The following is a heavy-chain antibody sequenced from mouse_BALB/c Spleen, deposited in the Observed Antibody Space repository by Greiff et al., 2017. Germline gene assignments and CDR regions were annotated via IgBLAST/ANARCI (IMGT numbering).Heavy chain of an antibody. CDR3: ARHDDGYYHYYAMDY. J-gene: IGHJ4*01. D-gene: IGHD2-3*01. V-gene: IGHV5-12-2*01. CDR1: GFTFSSYT. Sequence: EVQLVESGGGLVQPGGSLKLSCAASGFTFSSYTMSWVRQTPEKRLEWVAYISNGGGSTYYPDTVKGRFTISRDNAKNTLYLQMSSLKSEDTAMYYCARHDDGYYHYYAMDYWGQGTSVTVSS. CDR2: ISNGGGST.